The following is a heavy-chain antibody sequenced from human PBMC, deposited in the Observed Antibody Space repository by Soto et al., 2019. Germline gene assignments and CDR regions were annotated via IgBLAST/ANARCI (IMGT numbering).Heavy chain of an antibody. J-gene: IGHJ5*02. V-gene: IGHV5-10-1*01. CDR2: IDPSDSYT. Sequence: PGESLKISCKGSGYSFTSYWISWVRQMPGKGLEWMVRIDPSDSYTNYSPSFQGHVTISADKSISTAYLQWSSLKASDTAMYYCARHVSNWFDPWGQGTLVTVSS. CDR3: ARHVSNWFDP. D-gene: IGHD3-10*02. CDR1: GYSFTSYW.